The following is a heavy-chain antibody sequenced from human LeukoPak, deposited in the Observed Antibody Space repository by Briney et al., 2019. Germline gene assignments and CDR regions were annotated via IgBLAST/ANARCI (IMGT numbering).Heavy chain of an antibody. J-gene: IGHJ3*02. CDR3: ARQGGYYGSGSTWQEDDAFDI. V-gene: IGHV4-4*02. Sequence: KPSETLSLTCSVSAGSISSSNWWSWVRQSPVKGLEWIGEIYLYGTTNYNPSLKSRVTISVDTSKNQFSLKPSSVTAADTAVYYCARQGGYYGSGSTWQEDDAFDIWGQGTMVTVSS. D-gene: IGHD3-10*01. CDR1: AGSISSSNW. CDR2: IYLYGTT.